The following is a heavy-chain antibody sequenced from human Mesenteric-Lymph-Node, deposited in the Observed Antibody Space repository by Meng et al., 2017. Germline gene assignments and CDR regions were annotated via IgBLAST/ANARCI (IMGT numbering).Heavy chain of an antibody. V-gene: IGHV4-4*02. D-gene: IGHD1-20*01. CDR2: ISQRGST. J-gene: IGHJ4*02. CDR1: GGSITSNNW. Sequence: QLQLQESGPGLVKPSETLSLTCTVSGGSITSNNWWTWVRQPPGKGLEWIGEISQRGSTNYNPSLKSRVTISLDKSKNQFFLTLNSVTAADTAVYYCARASYSWNLGDFWGQGTLVTVSS. CDR3: ARASYSWNLGDF.